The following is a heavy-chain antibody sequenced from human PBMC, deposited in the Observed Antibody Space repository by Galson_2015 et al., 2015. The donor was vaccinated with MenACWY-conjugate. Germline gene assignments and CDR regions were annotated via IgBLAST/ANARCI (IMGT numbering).Heavy chain of an antibody. D-gene: IGHD6-25*01. Sequence: SLRLSCAASGFTFSSYSMNWVRQAPGKGLEWVSYISSSSSTIYYADSVKGRFTISRDNAKNSLYLQMNSLRAEDTAVYYCARDQAGSRYYGMDVWGQGTSVTVSS. J-gene: IGHJ6*02. CDR2: ISSSSSTI. CDR1: GFTFSSYS. V-gene: IGHV3-48*04. CDR3: ARDQAGSRYYGMDV.